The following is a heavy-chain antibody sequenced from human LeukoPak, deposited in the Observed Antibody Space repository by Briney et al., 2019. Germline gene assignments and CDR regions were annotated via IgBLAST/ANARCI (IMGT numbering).Heavy chain of an antibody. V-gene: IGHV4-34*01. J-gene: IGHJ4*02. D-gene: IGHD3-10*01. CDR1: GGSFSGYY. Sequence: SETLSLTCAVYGGSFSGYYWSWLRQPPGKGLEWIGEINHSGSTNYNPSLKSRVTISVDTSKNQFSLKLSSVTAADTAVYYCARSRPEMVRGVIRMGDFDYWGQGTLVTVSS. CDR2: INHSGST. CDR3: ARSRPEMVRGVIRMGDFDY.